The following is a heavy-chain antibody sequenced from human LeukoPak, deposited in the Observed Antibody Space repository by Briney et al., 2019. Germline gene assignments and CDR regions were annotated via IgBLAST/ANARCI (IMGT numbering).Heavy chain of an antibody. CDR3: ARGSGEGATDY. J-gene: IGHJ4*02. Sequence: PGGSLRLSCAASGFTSSSHWMHWVRQAPGKGLVWVSRIDAEGSGTTYVDSVKGRFTISRDNAKSTLYLQMYSLRAEDTAVYYCARGSGEGATDYWGQGTLVTVSS. CDR2: IDAEGSGT. D-gene: IGHD1-26*01. V-gene: IGHV3-74*01. CDR1: GFTSSSHW.